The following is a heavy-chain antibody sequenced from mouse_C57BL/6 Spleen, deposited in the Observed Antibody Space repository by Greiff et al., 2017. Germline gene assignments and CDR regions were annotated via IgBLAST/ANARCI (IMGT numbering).Heavy chain of an antibody. CDR2: IHPNSGST. D-gene: IGHD1-1*01. J-gene: IGHJ1*03. V-gene: IGHV1-64*01. Sequence: VQLQQPGAELVKPGASVKLSCKASGYTFTSYWMHWVKQRAGQGLEWIGMIHPNSGSTNYNEKFKSKATLTVDKSSSTAYMQLSSLTSEDSAVYYCARGGTTVVATHWYFDVWGTGTTVTVSS. CDR3: ARGGTTVVATHWYFDV. CDR1: GYTFTSYW.